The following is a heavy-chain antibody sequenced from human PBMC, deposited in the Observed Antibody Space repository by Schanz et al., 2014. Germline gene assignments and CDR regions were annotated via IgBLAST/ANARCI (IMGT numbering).Heavy chain of an antibody. V-gene: IGHV1-18*01. CDR2: ISVYHGHT. CDR1: GYTFAGHA. J-gene: IGHJ6*01. Sequence: QVQLVQSGAEVKKPGASVKVSCQASGYTFAGHAVHWVRQAPGQGLEWMGWISVYHGHTNYAEKVHGRVTMTTDTATSTAYMELRSLISDDTTVYYCVRDAGWAFGDYHGREVWGQGSSVTVSS. CDR3: VRDAGWAFGDYHGREV. D-gene: IGHD3-10*01.